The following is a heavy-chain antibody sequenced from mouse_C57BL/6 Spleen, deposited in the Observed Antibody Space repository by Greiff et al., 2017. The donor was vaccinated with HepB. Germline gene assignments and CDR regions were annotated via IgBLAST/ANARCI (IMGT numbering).Heavy chain of an antibody. J-gene: IGHJ2*01. CDR3: ARERLPFFDY. D-gene: IGHD3-2*02. V-gene: IGHV3-6*01. Sequence: EVKVEESGPGLVKPSQSLSLTCSVTGYSITSGYYWNWIRQFPGNKLEWMGYISYDGSNNYNPSLKNRISITRDTSKNQFFLKLNSVTTEDTATYYCARERLPFFDYWGQGTTLTVSS. CDR2: ISYDGSN. CDR1: GYSITSGYY.